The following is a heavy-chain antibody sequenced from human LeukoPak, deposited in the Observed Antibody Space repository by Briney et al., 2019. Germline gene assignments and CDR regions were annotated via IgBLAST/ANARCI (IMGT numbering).Heavy chain of an antibody. J-gene: IGHJ4*02. CDR3: ARVIMYYDSSSPPWYFDY. Sequence: ASVKVSCKASGYTFTGYYMHWVRQAPGQGLEWMGWINPNSGGTNYAQKFQGRVTMTRDTSISTAYMELSRLRSDDTAVYYCARVIMYYDSSSPPWYFDYWGQGTRVTVSS. CDR1: GYTFTGYY. CDR2: INPNSGGT. D-gene: IGHD3-22*01. V-gene: IGHV1-2*02.